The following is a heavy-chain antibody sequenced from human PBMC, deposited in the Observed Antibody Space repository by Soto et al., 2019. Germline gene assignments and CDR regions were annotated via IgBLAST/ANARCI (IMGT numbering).Heavy chain of an antibody. D-gene: IGHD6-13*01. V-gene: IGHV6-1*01. CDR2: TYYRSKWYN. Sequence: SQTLSLTCAISGDSVSSNSAAWNWIRQSPSRGLEWLGRTYYRSKWYNDYAVSVKSRITINPDTSKNQFSLQLNSVTPEDTAVYYCARGRLRSGAAAGSPDAFDIWGQGTMVTVSS. CDR3: ARGRLRSGAAAGSPDAFDI. J-gene: IGHJ3*02. CDR1: GDSVSSNSAA.